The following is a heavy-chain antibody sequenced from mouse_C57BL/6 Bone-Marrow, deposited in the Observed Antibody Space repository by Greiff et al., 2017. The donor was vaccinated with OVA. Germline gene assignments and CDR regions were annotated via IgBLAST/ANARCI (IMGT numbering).Heavy chain of an antibody. CDR1: GYAFSSSW. J-gene: IGHJ3*01. Sequence: VKVVESGPELVKPGASVKISCKASGYAFSSSWMNWVKQRPGKGLEWIGRIYPGDGDTNYNGKFKGKATLTADKSSSTAYMQLSSLTSEDSAVYFCAHYYGSSYGAYWGQGTLVTVSA. CDR3: AHYYGSSYGAY. D-gene: IGHD1-1*01. CDR2: IYPGDGDT. V-gene: IGHV1-82*01.